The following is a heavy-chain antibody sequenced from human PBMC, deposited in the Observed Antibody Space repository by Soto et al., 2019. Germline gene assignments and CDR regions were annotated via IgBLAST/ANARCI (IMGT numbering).Heavy chain of an antibody. CDR2: IYYSGST. CDR3: ARDKVVPAAILYYYGMDV. J-gene: IGHJ6*02. CDR1: GGSVSSGDFY. V-gene: IGHV4-61*08. D-gene: IGHD2-2*01. Sequence: SETLSLTCTVSGGSVSSGDFYWSWIRQPPGKGLEWIGNIYYSGSTNYNPSLKSRATISVDTSKNQFSLKVSSVTAADTAVYYCARDKVVPAAILYYYGMDVWGQGTTVTVSS.